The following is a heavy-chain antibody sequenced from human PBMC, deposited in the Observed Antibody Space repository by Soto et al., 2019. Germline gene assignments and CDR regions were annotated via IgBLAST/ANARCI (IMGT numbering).Heavy chain of an antibody. Sequence: SVKVSCKASGGTFSSYAISWVRQAPGQGLEWMGGIIPIFGTANYAQKFQGRVTITADESTSTAYMELSSLSSEDTDVECCARGSDMTTVTIDGMDVWGQGTTVTVSS. J-gene: IGHJ6*02. CDR2: IIPIFGTA. D-gene: IGHD4-17*01. CDR1: GGTFSSYA. CDR3: ARGSDMTTVTIDGMDV. V-gene: IGHV1-69*13.